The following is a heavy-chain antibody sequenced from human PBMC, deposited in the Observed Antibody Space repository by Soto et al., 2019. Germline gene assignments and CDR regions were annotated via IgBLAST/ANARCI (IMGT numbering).Heavy chain of an antibody. Sequence: QVQLVQSGAEMKKPGSSVKVSCKASGGSFSTYGISWVRQAPGQGLEWMGGFIPVFTTAKYAQKFQGRVSITADESTDTAYMELSSLRSEDTAVYFCARDGVDVSRTTVRHGALDIWGQGTVVTVSS. CDR2: FIPVFTTA. CDR1: GGSFSTYG. CDR3: ARDGVDVSRTTVRHGALDI. V-gene: IGHV1-69*01. J-gene: IGHJ3*02. D-gene: IGHD4-17*01.